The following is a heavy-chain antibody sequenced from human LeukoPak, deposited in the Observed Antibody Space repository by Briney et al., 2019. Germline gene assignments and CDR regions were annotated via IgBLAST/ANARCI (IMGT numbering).Heavy chain of an antibody. CDR2: IYYSGST. V-gene: IGHV4-59*01. J-gene: IGHJ6*03. D-gene: IGHD6-6*01. Sequence: SETLSLTCAVYGGSFSDYCWSWIRQTPGKGLEWIGDIYYSGSTNYNPSLKSRVTISVDTSRNQFSLKLSSVTTADTAVYSCARGDYSSSSYYYYYYMDVWGKGTTVTVSS. CDR3: ARGDYSSSSYYYYYYMDV. CDR1: GGSFSDYC.